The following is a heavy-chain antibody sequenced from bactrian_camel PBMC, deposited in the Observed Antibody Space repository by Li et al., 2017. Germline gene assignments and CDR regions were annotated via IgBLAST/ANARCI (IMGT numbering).Heavy chain of an antibody. CDR3: AAAKGLPDLLRGGYLSARSYNY. V-gene: IGHV3S1*01. J-gene: IGHJ4*01. CDR1: GFTFTSVW. Sequence: VQLVESGGGLVQPGGSLRLSCAASGFTFTSVWMYWIRQAPGQEREGVAAIDTGDGSTYYLNSVEGRFTISHDNAKNTLYLQMNSLKPEDTAIYYCAAAKGLPDLLRGGYLSARSYNYWGRGTQVTVS. D-gene: IGHD3*01. CDR2: IDTGDGST.